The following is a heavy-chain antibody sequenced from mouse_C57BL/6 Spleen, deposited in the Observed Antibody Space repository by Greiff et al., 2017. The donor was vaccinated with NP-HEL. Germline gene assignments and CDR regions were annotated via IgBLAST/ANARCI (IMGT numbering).Heavy chain of an antibody. CDR2: ISSGSSTI. CDR3: ARGNYGNYGGFAY. D-gene: IGHD2-1*01. Sequence: EVQVVESGGGLVKPGGSLKLSCAASGFTFSDYGMHWVRQAPEKGLEWVAYISSGSSTIYYADTVKGRFTISRDNAKNTLFLQMTSLRSEDTAMYYCARGNYGNYGGFAYWGQGTLVTVSA. V-gene: IGHV5-17*01. J-gene: IGHJ3*01. CDR1: GFTFSDYG.